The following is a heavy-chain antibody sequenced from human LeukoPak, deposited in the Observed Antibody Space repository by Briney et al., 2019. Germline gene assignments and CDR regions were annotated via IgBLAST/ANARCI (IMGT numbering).Heavy chain of an antibody. J-gene: IGHJ4*02. CDR1: GFTLSTYS. CDR2: ISSDGRIT. CDR3: ASQVSTGH. V-gene: IGHV3-74*01. Sequence: GGSLRLSRAASGFTLSTYSMNWLRQAPGKGLVWVAHISSDGRITNYADSVKGRFAISRDNAKNTLYLQMNNLRAEDTAVYYCASQVSTGHWGQGTLVTVSS. D-gene: IGHD1-1*01.